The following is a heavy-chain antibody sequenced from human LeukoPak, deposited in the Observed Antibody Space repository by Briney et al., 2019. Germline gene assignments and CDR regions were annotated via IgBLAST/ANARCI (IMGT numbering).Heavy chain of an antibody. CDR2: IYYSGST. V-gene: IGHV4-59*01. CDR3: ARDRTLYYHDSSGYYPYYYGMDV. D-gene: IGHD3-22*01. J-gene: IGHJ6*02. Sequence: SETLSLTCTVSGGSISSYYWSWIRQPPGKGLEWIGYIYYSGSTNYNPSLKSRVTISVDTSKNQFSLKLSSVTAADTAVYYCARDRTLYYHDSSGYYPYYYGMDVWGQGTTVTVSS. CDR1: GGSISSYY.